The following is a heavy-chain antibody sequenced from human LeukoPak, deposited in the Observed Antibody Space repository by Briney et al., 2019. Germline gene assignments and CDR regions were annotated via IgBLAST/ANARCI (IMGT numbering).Heavy chain of an antibody. V-gene: IGHV1-18*01. J-gene: IGHJ4*02. CDR2: MDTHIGNT. CDR3: ARRGRPIEYPSGWYGDFDY. Sequence: ASVKVSCKASGYTFSQYGISWVRQAPGQGLEWMGWMDTHIGNTYYAQKFQGRVAMTADISTTTASMELRSLRSVDTAVYYCARRGRPIEYPSGWYGDFDYWGQGTLVTVSS. CDR1: GYTFSQYG. D-gene: IGHD6-19*01.